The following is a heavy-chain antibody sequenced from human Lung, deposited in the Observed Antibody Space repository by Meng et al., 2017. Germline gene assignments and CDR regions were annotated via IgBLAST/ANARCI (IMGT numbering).Heavy chain of an antibody. V-gene: IGHV3-48*03. Sequence: GESLKISWAASGFTFSSYEMTWVRQAPGKGLEWVSYIGGSGSDIYYADSVKGRFTISRDNAKNSLYLQMNSLRAEDTALYYCARDLSNEGSYYYYGMDVWGQGTTVTVSS. CDR3: ARDLSNEGSYYYYGMDV. D-gene: IGHD3-10*01. J-gene: IGHJ6*02. CDR1: GFTFSSYE. CDR2: IGGSGSDI.